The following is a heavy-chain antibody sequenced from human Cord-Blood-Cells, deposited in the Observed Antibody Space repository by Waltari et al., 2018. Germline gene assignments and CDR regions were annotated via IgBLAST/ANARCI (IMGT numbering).Heavy chain of an antibody. D-gene: IGHD3-10*01. V-gene: IGHV1-69*01. J-gene: IGHJ4*02. CDR3: ARDFGGSGSYYFDY. Sequence: QVQLVQSGAEVKKPGSSVKVSCKASGVTFSSYAISWVRQAPGQGLEWMGGIIPIFGTANYAQKFQGRVTITADESTSTAYMELSSLRSEDTAVYYCARDFGGSGSYYFDYWGQGTLVTVSS. CDR2: IIPIFGTA. CDR1: GVTFSSYA.